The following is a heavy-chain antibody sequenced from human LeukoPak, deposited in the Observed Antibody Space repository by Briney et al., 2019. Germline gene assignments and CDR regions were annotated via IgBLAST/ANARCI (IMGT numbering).Heavy chain of an antibody. J-gene: IGHJ4*02. Sequence: SETLSLTCTDSGGSISSYHWSWIRQPPGKGLEWIGYIYYSGGTNYNPSLKSRVSISVDTPKNQFCLKLNSVTAADTAAYYCARGVSGSYVFDSWGQGTLVTVSS. V-gene: IGHV4-59*13. D-gene: IGHD3-16*01. CDR2: IYYSGGT. CDR1: GGSISSYH. CDR3: ARGVSGSYVFDS.